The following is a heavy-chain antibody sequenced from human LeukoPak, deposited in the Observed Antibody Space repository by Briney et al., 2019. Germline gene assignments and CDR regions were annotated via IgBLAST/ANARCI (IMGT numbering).Heavy chain of an antibody. Sequence: AGESLKISCKGSGHSFVRYWIGWVRQMPGKGLEWMGLIYPGDSDTRYSPTFQGQVTLSADKFISTAYLEWNSLKTSDTAMYYCARRMGYNYELSTGGAFDIWGQGTMVTVSS. CDR1: GHSFVRYW. J-gene: IGHJ3*02. CDR2: IYPGDSDT. V-gene: IGHV5-51*01. CDR3: ARRMGYNYELSTGGAFDI. D-gene: IGHD3-9*01.